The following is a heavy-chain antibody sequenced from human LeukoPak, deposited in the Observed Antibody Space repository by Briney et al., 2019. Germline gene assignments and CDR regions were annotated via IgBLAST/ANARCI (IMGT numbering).Heavy chain of an antibody. J-gene: IGHJ6*02. Sequence: SETLSLTCAVYGGSFSGYYWSWIRQPPGKGLEWIGEINHSGSTNYNPSLKSRVTISVDTSKTQFSLKLSSVTAADTAVYYCARGILEYSSGWSQYGMDVWGQGTTVTVSS. CDR2: INHSGST. CDR3: ARGILEYSSGWSQYGMDV. CDR1: GGSFSGYY. V-gene: IGHV4-34*01. D-gene: IGHD6-19*01.